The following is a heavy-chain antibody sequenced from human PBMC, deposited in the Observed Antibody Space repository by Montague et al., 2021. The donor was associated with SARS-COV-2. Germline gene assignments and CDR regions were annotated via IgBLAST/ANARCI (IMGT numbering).Heavy chain of an antibody. CDR2: INQSGSA. Sequence: SETLSLTCAVYGGSFSGYDWTWIRQSPGKGLEWIGEINQSGSAKHKPSLKSRVTISVDTSKNQFSLKLSSVTAADTAVYYCARGLMSINMMVVIVTGASTWLDSWGQGTLVTVSP. J-gene: IGHJ5*01. V-gene: IGHV4-34*01. CDR3: ARGLMSINMMVVIVTGASTWLDS. CDR1: GGSFSGYD. D-gene: IGHD2-21*01.